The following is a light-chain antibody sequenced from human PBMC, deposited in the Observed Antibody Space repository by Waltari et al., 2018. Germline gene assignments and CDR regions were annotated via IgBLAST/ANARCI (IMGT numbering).Light chain of an antibody. J-gene: IGLJ2*01. Sequence: QSVLTQPPSVSGAPGQRVTISCTGTWSNIGAGSDVHWSQQLPGKAPPLLIYGVNTRPPGVPDRFFGSKSGSSASLAIPGLQPEDEADYYCQSYDTSLGVVFGGGTKVTVL. CDR3: QSYDTSLGVV. CDR1: WSNIGAGSD. V-gene: IGLV1-40*01. CDR2: GVN.